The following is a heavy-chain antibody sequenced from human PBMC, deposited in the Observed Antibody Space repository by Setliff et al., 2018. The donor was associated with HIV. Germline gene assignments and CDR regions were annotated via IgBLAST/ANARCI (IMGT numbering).Heavy chain of an antibody. Sequence: ASVKVSCKASGYTFTDYYIHWVRQAPGQGLEWMGWINPNSSDTNYAQKFQGRVTMTRDTSISTAYMDLSRLRSEDTAVYYCARVQTMAVAGTQYYYMDVWGKGTTVTVSS. J-gene: IGHJ6*03. CDR2: INPNSSDT. CDR3: ARVQTMAVAGTQYYYMDV. V-gene: IGHV1-2*02. D-gene: IGHD6-19*01. CDR1: GYTFTDYY.